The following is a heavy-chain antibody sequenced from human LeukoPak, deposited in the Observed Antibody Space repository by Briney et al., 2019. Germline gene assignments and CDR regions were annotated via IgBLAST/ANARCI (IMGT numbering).Heavy chain of an antibody. CDR1: GGSISNYY. V-gene: IGHV4-59*01. J-gene: IGHJ4*02. Sequence: SATLSLTCAVSGGSISNYYWSWIRPPPGKGLEWIGYIYYSGSTDYNPSLKSRVTISIDSSKSQFSLKLSSVTAADTAVYYCTRDWGFGDPFDHWGQGTLVTVSS. CDR3: TRDWGFGDPFDH. CDR2: IYYSGST. D-gene: IGHD3-10*01.